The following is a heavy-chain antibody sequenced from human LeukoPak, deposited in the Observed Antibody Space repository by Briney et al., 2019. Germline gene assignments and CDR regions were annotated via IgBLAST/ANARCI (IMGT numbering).Heavy chain of an antibody. V-gene: IGHV4-34*01. D-gene: IGHD3-10*01. CDR3: ARGYYGSGSYSDAFDI. J-gene: IGHJ3*02. CDR2: INHSGST. Sequence: ASETLSLTCAVYGGSFSGYYWSWIRQPPGKGLEWIGEINHSGSTNYNPSLKSRVTISVDTSKNQSSLKLSSVTAADTAVYYCARGYYGSGSYSDAFDIWGQGTMVTVSS. CDR1: GGSFSGYY.